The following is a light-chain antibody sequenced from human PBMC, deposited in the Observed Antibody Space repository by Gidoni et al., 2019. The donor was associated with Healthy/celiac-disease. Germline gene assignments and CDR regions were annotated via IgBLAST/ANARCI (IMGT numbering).Light chain of an antibody. Sequence: DIVSTQSPATLTLSPGARAILSCRASQSVSSYLAWYQQKPGQAPRLLNYDAYNRPTGIPTRFSGSGSREDFTLTISGQEPEDFAVYCSQQRRNWPRTFGQGTKVEIK. CDR3: QQRRNWPRT. V-gene: IGKV3-11*01. CDR1: QSVSSY. J-gene: IGKJ1*01. CDR2: DAY.